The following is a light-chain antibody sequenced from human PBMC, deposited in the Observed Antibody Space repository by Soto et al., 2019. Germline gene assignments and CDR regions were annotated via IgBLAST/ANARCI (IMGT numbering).Light chain of an antibody. V-gene: IGKV1-5*01. Sequence: DIQMTQSPATLSASVGDRLTITCRASQSVRSWLAWYQQKPGTAPKLLIFDASRLESGVPSRFSGSASGTEFTLTISSLQPDDFATYYCQQYDNYPLTFGGGTKVDIK. J-gene: IGKJ4*01. CDR1: QSVRSW. CDR2: DAS. CDR3: QQYDNYPLT.